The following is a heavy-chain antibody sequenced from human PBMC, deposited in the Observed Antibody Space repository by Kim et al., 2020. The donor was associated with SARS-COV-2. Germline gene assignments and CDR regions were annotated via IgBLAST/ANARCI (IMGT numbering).Heavy chain of an antibody. J-gene: IGHJ4*02. CDR3: ARGAGGSWYSIDY. D-gene: IGHD6-13*01. CDR2: INPNSGGT. CDR1: GYTFTGYY. V-gene: IGHV1-2*02. Sequence: ASVKVSCKASGYTFTGYYMHWVRQAPGQGLEWMGWINPNSGGTNYAQKFQGRVTMTRDTSISTAYMELSRLRSDDTAVYYCARGAGGSWYSIDYWGQGTLVTVSS.